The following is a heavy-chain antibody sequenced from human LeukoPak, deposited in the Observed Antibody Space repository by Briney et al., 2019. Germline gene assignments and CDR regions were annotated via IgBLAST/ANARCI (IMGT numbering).Heavy chain of an antibody. CDR2: IWYDGSNK. CDR1: GFTFSSYG. Sequence: PGGSLRLSCAASGFTFSSYGMHWVRQAPGKGLEWVAAIWYDGSNKYYADSVKGRFTISRDNSKNTLYLQMNSLRAEDTAVYYCARDIHGGFGELLSEPFDYWGQGTLVTVSS. J-gene: IGHJ4*02. CDR3: ARDIHGGFGELLSEPFDY. V-gene: IGHV3-33*01. D-gene: IGHD3-10*01.